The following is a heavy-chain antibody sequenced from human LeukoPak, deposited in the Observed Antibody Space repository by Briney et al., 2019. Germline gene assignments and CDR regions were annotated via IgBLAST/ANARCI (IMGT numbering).Heavy chain of an antibody. V-gene: IGHV4-34*01. Sequence: SETLSLTCAVYGGPFSGYYWSWIRQPPGKGLEWIGEINHSGSTNYNPSLRSRVTISVDTSKNQFSLKLSSVTAADTAVYYCARGRRWLQYEKLIDYWGQGTLVTVSS. D-gene: IGHD5-24*01. CDR3: ARGRRWLQYEKLIDY. J-gene: IGHJ4*02. CDR1: GGPFSGYY. CDR2: INHSGST.